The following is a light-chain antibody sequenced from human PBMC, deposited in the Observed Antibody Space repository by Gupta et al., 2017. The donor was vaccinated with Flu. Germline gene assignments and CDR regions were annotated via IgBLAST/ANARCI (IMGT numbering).Light chain of an antibody. Sequence: HTVVPQEPSFSVSPGRTFTPTGGLTSASVSSSYYSTWYQQTQGQPPRTHINMPNRRPPGVPDRFSGSILANNAALTTPGAQADDDADYVCVFYMRSVSTWVFGGGTKLTVL. J-gene: IGLJ3*02. CDR2: MPN. CDR1: SASVSSSYY. CDR3: VFYMRSVSTWV. V-gene: IGLV8-61*01.